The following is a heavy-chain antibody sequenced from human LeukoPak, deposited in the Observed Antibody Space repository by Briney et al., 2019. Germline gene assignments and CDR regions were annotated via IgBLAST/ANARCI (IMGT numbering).Heavy chain of an antibody. J-gene: IGHJ4*02. D-gene: IGHD2-21*01. CDR1: GFTFSGSA. CDR2: IRSKANSYAT. V-gene: IGHV3-73*01. CDR3: TREVIGASDY. Sequence: GGSLRLSCAASGFTFSGSAMHWVRQASGKGLEWVGRIRSKANSYATEYAASVKGRFTISRDDSKKTAYLQMNSLKTGDTAVYCCTREVIGASDYWGQGTLVTVSS.